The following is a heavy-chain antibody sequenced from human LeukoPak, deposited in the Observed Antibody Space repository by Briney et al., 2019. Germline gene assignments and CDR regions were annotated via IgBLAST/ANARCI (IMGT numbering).Heavy chain of an antibody. CDR3: ARGGILVQGVTILYGMDV. CDR1: GYSFSTFD. CDR2: MNPNSGNT. Sequence: ASLKVSCKTSGYSFSTFDINRVRQATGQGLEWMGWMNPNSGNTNYEQKFQGRLTMTRDTSISTAYMELSSLRSEDTAVYYCARGGILVQGVTILYGMDVWGQGTTVTVSS. J-gene: IGHJ6*02. V-gene: IGHV1-8*01. D-gene: IGHD3-10*01.